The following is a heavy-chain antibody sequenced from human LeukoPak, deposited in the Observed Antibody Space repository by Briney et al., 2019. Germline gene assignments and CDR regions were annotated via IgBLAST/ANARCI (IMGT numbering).Heavy chain of an antibody. CDR3: AGVLDAANYYGMDV. D-gene: IGHD2-15*01. Sequence: ASVKVSCKASGYTFTSYGISWVRQAPGQGLEWMGWISAYNGNTNYAQKLQGRVTMTTDTSTSTAYMELRSLRSDDTAVYYCAGVLDAANYYGMDVWGQGTTVTVSS. CDR1: GYTFTSYG. J-gene: IGHJ6*02. CDR2: ISAYNGNT. V-gene: IGHV1-18*01.